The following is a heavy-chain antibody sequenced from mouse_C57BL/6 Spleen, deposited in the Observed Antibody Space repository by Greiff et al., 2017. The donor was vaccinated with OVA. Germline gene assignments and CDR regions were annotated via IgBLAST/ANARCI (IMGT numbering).Heavy chain of an antibody. CDR2: INPSSGYT. CDR3: ARGGDYYAMDY. J-gene: IGHJ4*01. CDR1: GYTFTSYT. V-gene: IGHV1-4*01. Sequence: VKLVESGAELARPGASVKMSCKASGYTFTSYTMHWVKQRPGQGLEWIGYINPSSGYTKYNQKFKDKATLTADKSSSTAYMQLSSLTSEDSAVYYCARGGDYYAMDYWGQGTSVTVSS.